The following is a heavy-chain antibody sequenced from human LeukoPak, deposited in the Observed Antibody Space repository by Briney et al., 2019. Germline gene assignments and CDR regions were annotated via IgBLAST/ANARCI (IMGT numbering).Heavy chain of an antibody. CDR1: GGSISSSSYY. V-gene: IGHV4-39*01. D-gene: IGHD4-17*01. CDR2: IYYSGST. Sequence: PSETLSLTCTVSGGSISSSSYYWGWIRQPPGKGLEWIGSIYYSGSTYYNPSLKSRVTISVDTSKNQFSLKLSSVTAADTAVYYCARSTTVTPLDCWGQGTLVTVSS. CDR3: ARSTTVTPLDC. J-gene: IGHJ4*02.